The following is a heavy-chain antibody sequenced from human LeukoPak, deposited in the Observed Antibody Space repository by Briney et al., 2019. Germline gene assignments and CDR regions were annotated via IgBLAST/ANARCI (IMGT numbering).Heavy chain of an antibody. CDR2: IYTSGGT. Sequence: SETLSLTCTVSGGSISSGNYYWSWIRQPAGKGLEWIGRIYTSGGTNCNPSLESRVAILIDTPKDQFSLRLSSVTAADTAVYYCARSYSSSWYSSFDIWGHGTMVTVSS. V-gene: IGHV4-61*02. J-gene: IGHJ3*02. CDR1: GGSISSGNYY. CDR3: ARSYSSSWYSSFDI. D-gene: IGHD6-13*01.